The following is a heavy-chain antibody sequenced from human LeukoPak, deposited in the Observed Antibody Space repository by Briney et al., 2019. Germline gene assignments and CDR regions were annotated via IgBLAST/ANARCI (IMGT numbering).Heavy chain of an antibody. V-gene: IGHV3-48*02. CDR1: PLS. CDR2: ILDTRSTT. D-gene: IGHD3-10*01. J-gene: IGHJ4*02. CDR3: ARDLYYYGSGNYVPGFPDY. Sequence: GGSLRLSCAASPLSNWVRQAPGKGLEWVAYILDTRSTTSYADFVKGRFTISRDNAKASLYLHMNSLRDEDTAVYYGARDLYYYGSGNYVPGFPDYWGQGTLVTVSS.